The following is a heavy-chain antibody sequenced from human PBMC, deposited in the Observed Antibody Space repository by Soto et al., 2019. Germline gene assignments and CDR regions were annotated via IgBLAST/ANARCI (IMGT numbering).Heavy chain of an antibody. J-gene: IGHJ6*02. V-gene: IGHV3-23*01. D-gene: IGHD3-3*01. CDR2: ISGSGGST. CDR1: GFTFSSYA. CDR3: AKILYLEWLLYLRWWDYGMDV. Sequence: PGGSLRLSCAASGFTFSSYAMSWVRQAPGKGLEWVSAISGSGGSTYYADSVKGRFTISRDNSKNTLYLQMNSLRAEDTAVYYCAKILYLEWLLYLRWWDYGMDVWGQGTTVTVSS.